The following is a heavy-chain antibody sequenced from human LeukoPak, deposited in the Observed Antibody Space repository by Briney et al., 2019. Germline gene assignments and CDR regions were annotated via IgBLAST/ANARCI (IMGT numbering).Heavy chain of an antibody. Sequence: GGSLRLSCAASGFTFSSYAMSWVRQAPGKGLEWVSAISGSGGSTYYAESVKGRFTISRDNSKNTLYLQMNSLRAEDTAVYYCAKDLLPLRYFDWPGFDIWGQGTMVTVSS. CDR3: AKDLLPLRYFDWPGFDI. D-gene: IGHD3-9*01. CDR2: ISGSGGST. J-gene: IGHJ3*02. CDR1: GFTFSSYA. V-gene: IGHV3-23*01.